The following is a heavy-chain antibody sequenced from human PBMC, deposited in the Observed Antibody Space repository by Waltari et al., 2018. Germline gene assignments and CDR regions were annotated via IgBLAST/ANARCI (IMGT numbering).Heavy chain of an antibody. J-gene: IGHJ4*02. D-gene: IGHD4-4*01. CDR1: GGPFSSTSYY. CDR2: VFYNGDT. CDR3: ARRMVTTGYFDY. V-gene: IGHV4-39*01. Sequence: QVQLQESGPGLVKPSETLSLPCTVSGGPFSSTSYYWGWIRQPPGKGLEWIGYVFYNGDTYYNPSIKSRVTISIDTAKNQFSLKLTSVTAADTAGYHCARRMVTTGYFDYWGQGTLVTVSS.